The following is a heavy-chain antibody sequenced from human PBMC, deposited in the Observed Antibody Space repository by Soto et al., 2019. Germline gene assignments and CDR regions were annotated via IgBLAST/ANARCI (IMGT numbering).Heavy chain of an antibody. Sequence: ASVKVSCKASGYSYWIAWVRQMPGKGLEWMGIIYPGDSDARYSPSFEGQVTISVDTSINTAYLQWSYLKASDSAMYFCARQSDYNILTGYWYYFDYWGHGSLVTVSS. V-gene: IGHV5-51*01. J-gene: IGHJ4*01. CDR2: IYPGDSDA. CDR1: GYSYW. CDR3: ARQSDYNILTGYWYYFDY. D-gene: IGHD3-9*01.